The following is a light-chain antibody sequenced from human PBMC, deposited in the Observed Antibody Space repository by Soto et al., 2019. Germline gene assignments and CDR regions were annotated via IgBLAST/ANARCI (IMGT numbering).Light chain of an antibody. J-gene: IGKJ4*01. Sequence: DIQLTQSPSVLSASVGDRVTITCRASQASGSYLAWYQQKPGKAPKLLIYAASTLQGGVPSRFSGSGSETEFTLTISSLQPEDFATYYCQQLQDYPLTLGGGTKVEIK. CDR3: QQLQDYPLT. V-gene: IGKV1-9*01. CDR1: QASGSY. CDR2: AAS.